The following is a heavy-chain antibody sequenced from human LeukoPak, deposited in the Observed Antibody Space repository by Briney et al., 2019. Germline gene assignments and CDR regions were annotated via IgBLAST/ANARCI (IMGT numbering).Heavy chain of an antibody. J-gene: IGHJ5*02. CDR1: GYTFTGYY. CDR3: ARDPYGSGSYYNYWFDP. CDR2: IIPIFGTA. D-gene: IGHD3-10*01. Sequence: SVKVSCKASGYTFTGYYMHWVRQAPGQGLEWMGGIIPIFGTANYAQKFQGRVTITADESTSTAYMELSSLRSEDTAVYYCARDPYGSGSYYNYWFDPWGQEPWSPSPQ. V-gene: IGHV1-69*13.